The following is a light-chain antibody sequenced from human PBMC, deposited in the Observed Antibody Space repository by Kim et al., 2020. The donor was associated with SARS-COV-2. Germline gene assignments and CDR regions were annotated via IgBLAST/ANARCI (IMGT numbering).Light chain of an antibody. CDR2: AAS. Sequence: ASVGDRVTLSCRASRSISTYLNWYQLKAGKAPQLLSFAASSLQSGVPTRFSGSGSGTDFTLTISGLHPEDFATYYCQQSYSSPVTFGGGTKVDIK. CDR1: RSISTY. V-gene: IGKV1-39*01. CDR3: QQSYSSPVT. J-gene: IGKJ4*01.